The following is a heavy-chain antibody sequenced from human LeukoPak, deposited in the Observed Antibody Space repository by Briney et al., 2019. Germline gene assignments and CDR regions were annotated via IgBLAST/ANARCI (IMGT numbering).Heavy chain of an antibody. V-gene: IGHV3-33*08. Sequence: GGSLRLSCADSGFTFSSYGMHWVRQAPGKGLEWVAVIWYDGSNKYYADSVKGRFTISRDNSKNTLYLQMNSLRAEDTAVYYCAREGTYYYDSSGSKGYYFDYWGQGTLVTVSS. CDR1: GFTFSSYG. CDR2: IWYDGSNK. D-gene: IGHD3-22*01. CDR3: AREGTYYYDSSGSKGYYFDY. J-gene: IGHJ4*02.